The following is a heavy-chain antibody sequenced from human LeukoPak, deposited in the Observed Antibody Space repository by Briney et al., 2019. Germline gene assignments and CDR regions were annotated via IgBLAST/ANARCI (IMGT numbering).Heavy chain of an antibody. V-gene: IGHV4-39*07. CDR1: GGSISSSSYY. Sequence: SETLSLTCTVSGGSISSSSYYWGWIRQPPGKGLEWIGSIYYSGSTYYNPSLKSRVTISVDTSKNQFSLKLSSVTAADTAVYYCARDEDPTDFDYWGQGTLVTISS. CDR3: ARDEDPTDFDY. J-gene: IGHJ4*02. CDR2: IYYSGST.